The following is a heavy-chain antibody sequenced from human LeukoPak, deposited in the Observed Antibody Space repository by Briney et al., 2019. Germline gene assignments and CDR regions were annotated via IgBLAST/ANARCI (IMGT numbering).Heavy chain of an antibody. CDR3: ARMVESTVTIAFENWFDP. V-gene: IGHV4-59*01. J-gene: IGHJ5*02. D-gene: IGHD4-11*01. Sequence: SETLSLTCTVSGGSISNYYWNWIRQPPGQGLEWIGHIYYSGSTNYNPSLKSRVTISVDTSKNQFSLRLSSVTAADTAVYYCARMVESTVTIAFENWFDPWGQGTLVTVSS. CDR1: GGSISNYY. CDR2: IYYSGST.